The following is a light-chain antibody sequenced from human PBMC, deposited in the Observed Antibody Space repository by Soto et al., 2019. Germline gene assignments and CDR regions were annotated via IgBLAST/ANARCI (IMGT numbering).Light chain of an antibody. Sequence: QSVLTQPASVSGSPGQSITISCTVTSSDVGGYNYVSWFQQHPGKAPKLKIYEVSNRPSGVSSRFSGSKSGNTASLTISGLQAEDEADYYCISYTGSSTSYVFGSGTKVTVL. CDR2: EVS. CDR1: SSDVGGYNY. CDR3: ISYTGSSTSYV. V-gene: IGLV2-14*03. J-gene: IGLJ1*01.